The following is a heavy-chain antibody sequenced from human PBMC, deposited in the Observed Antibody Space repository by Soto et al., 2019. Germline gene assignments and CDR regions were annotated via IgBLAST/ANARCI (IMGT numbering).Heavy chain of an antibody. D-gene: IGHD3-22*01. CDR2: ISGSGGST. CDR3: AKSYSDSSGYYPFFDY. V-gene: IGHV3-23*01. CDR1: GFTFSSYA. J-gene: IGHJ4*02. Sequence: GGSLRLSCAASGFTFSSYAMSWFRQAPGKGLEWVSAISGSGGSTYYADSVKGRFTISRDNSKNTLYLQMNSLRAEDTAVYYCAKSYSDSSGYYPFFDYWGQGTLVTVSS.